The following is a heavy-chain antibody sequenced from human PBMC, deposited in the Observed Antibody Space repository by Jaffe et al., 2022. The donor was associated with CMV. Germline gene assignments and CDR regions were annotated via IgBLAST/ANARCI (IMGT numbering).Heavy chain of an antibody. CDR1: GFIFNSYS. J-gene: IGHJ4*02. Sequence: EVQLVESGGGLVQPGGSLRLSCAASGFIFNSYSMNWVRQAPGKRLEWVAYIRRGGNVIYYADFVRGRFTISRDDAQNSLYLQMNSLREEDTALYYCTRDPEALDSWGQGTLVTVSS. V-gene: IGHV3-48*02. CDR3: TRDPEALDS. CDR2: IRRGGNVI.